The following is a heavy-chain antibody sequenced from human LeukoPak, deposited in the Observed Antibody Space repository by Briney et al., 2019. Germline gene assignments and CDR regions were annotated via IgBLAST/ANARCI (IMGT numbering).Heavy chain of an antibody. CDR2: ISDDGSTK. J-gene: IGHJ4*02. CDR3: SRRFRD. V-gene: IGHV3-48*03. Sequence: SGGSLRLSCVGSGITFSGFELNWVRQAPGKGLDWVSSISDDGSTKTYGDSVEGRFTISRDNAKNTLSLQMNSLRLEDTGVYYCSRRFRDWGRGILVTVSS. CDR1: GITFSGFE.